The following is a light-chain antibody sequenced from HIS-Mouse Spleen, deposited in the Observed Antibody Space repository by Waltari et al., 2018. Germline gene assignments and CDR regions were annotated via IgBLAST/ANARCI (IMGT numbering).Light chain of an antibody. V-gene: IGLV1-47*01. CDR1: SSNIGSNY. CDR3: AAWDDSLSGPV. J-gene: IGLJ3*02. CDR2: RNN. Sequence: QSVLTQPPSASGTPGQRVTISCSGSSSNIGSNYVYWYQQLPGTAPKRLIYRNNQRPSGVPDRFSGSTSGTSASLAISGLRSEDEADYYCAAWDDSLSGPVFGGGTKLTVL.